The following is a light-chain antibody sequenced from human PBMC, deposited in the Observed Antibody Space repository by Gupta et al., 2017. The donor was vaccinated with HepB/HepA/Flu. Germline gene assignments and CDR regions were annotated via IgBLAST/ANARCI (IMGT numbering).Light chain of an antibody. CDR2: GAA. J-gene: IGKJ4*01. CDR1: QSVSSD. V-gene: IGKV3-15*01. CDR3: RQYKNGPHT. Sequence: EIVMTQSPATLSVSPGERASLSCRASQSVSSDLAWYQPTPGQATRRPISGAATRATGIPATLRGSGSGPEFTLTISSMQFADFPVSYCRQYKNGPHTLGGGTKVEIK.